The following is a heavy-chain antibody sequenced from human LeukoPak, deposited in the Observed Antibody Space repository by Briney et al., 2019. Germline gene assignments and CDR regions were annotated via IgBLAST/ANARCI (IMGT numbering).Heavy chain of an antibody. D-gene: IGHD3-22*01. J-gene: IGHJ4*02. CDR2: ISSRSYI. CDR1: GFTFSSYS. CDR3: AREYHDSSGYYYVGEKYFDY. Sequence: GGSVRLSCAASGFTFSSYSMNWVRQAPGKGLEWVSSISSRSYIYYADSVKGRFTISRDNAKNSLYLQMNSLRAEDTAVYYCAREYHDSSGYYYVGEKYFDYWGQGTLVTVSS. V-gene: IGHV3-21*01.